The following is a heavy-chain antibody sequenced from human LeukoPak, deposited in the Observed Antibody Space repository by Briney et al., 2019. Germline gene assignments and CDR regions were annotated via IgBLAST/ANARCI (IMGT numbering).Heavy chain of an antibody. D-gene: IGHD1-14*01. CDR1: AFIFSGHW. V-gene: IGHV3-7*01. CDR2: IKEDGSER. CDR3: VRGDQEASEPAFDY. J-gene: IGHJ4*02. Sequence: GSLRLSCEGSAFIFSGHWMNWVRQTPGKGLEWVASIKEDGSERQYVDSVRGRFSISRDTAKNSLYLEMNSLRDEDTAMYYCVRGDQEASEPAFDYWGQGTLVTVSS.